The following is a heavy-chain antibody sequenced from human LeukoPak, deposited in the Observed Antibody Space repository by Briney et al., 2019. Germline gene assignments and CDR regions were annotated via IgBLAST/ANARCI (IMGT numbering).Heavy chain of an antibody. V-gene: IGHV3-48*01. J-gene: IGHJ4*02. CDR3: AREPYYGSGSPVDY. Sequence: GGSLRLSCAASGFTFSSYSMNWVRQAPGKGLEWVSYISSSSSTIYYADSVKGRFTISRDNAKNSLYLQMNSLRAEDTAVYYCAREPYYGSGSPVDYWGQGTLVTVSS. D-gene: IGHD3-10*01. CDR2: ISSSSSTI. CDR1: GFTFSSYS.